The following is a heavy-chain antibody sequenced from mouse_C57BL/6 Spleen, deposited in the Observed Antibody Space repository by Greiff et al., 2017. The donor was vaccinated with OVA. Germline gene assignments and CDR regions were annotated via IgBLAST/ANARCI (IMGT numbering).Heavy chain of an antibody. V-gene: IGHV1-55*01. J-gene: IGHJ1*03. CDR3: ARGGGSDV. Sequence: QVHVKQPGAELVKPGASVKMSCKASGYTFTSYWITWVKQRPGQGLEWIGDIYPGSGSTNYNEKFKRQVTLTVDTTSSTAYMQLSSLTAEDSAVYYGARGGGSDVWGTGTTVTVSS. CDR1: GYTFTSYW. CDR2: IYPGSGST.